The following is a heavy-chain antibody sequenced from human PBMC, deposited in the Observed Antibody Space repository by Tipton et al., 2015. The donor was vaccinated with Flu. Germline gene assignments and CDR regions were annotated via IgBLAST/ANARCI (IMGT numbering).Heavy chain of an antibody. CDR3: ARVSPRRITSIQSVMLPEGYFDH. CDR1: GFSISSGYY. J-gene: IGHJ4*02. D-gene: IGHD3-16*01. CDR2: IYQSGGT. V-gene: IGHV4-38-2*01. Sequence: TLSLTCAVSGFSISSGYYWAWIRQPPGKGLEWIGNIYQSGGTYYSPTLKRRVVISVDTSKNQFSLRLSSVTAADTAMYYCARVSPRRITSIQSVMLPEGYFDHWGQGGLVTVSS.